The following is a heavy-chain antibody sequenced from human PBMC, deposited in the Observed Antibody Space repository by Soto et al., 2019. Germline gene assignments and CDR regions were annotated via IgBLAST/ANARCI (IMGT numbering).Heavy chain of an antibody. V-gene: IGHV1-2*02. J-gene: IGHJ3*02. CDR2: INPNSGGT. CDR3: AGPLIAAAGTWRGAFDI. Sequence: GASVKVSCKASGYTFTGYYMHWVRQAPGQGLEWMGWINPNSGGTNYAQKFQGRVTMTRDTSISTAYMELSRLRSDDTAVYYCAGPLIAAAGTWRGAFDIWGQGTMVTVSS. CDR1: GYTFTGYY. D-gene: IGHD6-13*01.